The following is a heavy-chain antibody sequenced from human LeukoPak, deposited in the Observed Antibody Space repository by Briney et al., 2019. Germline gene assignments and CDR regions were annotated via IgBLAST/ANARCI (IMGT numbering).Heavy chain of an antibody. CDR3: ARHPHRGYSYGYGNDY. CDR1: GGSISSSSYY. D-gene: IGHD5-18*01. V-gene: IGHV4-39*01. J-gene: IGHJ4*02. Sequence: SETLSLTGTVSGGSISSSSYYWGWIRQPPGKGLEWIGSIYYSGSTYYNPSLKSRVTISVDTSKNQLSLKLSSVTAADTAVYYCARHPHRGYSYGYGNDYWGQGTLVTVSS. CDR2: IYYSGST.